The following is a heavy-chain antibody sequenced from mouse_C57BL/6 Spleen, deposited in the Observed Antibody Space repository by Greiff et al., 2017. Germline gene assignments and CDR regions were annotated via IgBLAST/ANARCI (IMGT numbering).Heavy chain of an antibody. J-gene: IGHJ1*03. D-gene: IGHD1-1*01. CDR3: ARDYYGSRRDWYFDV. Sequence: QVQLQQSGAELVKPGASVKMSCKASGYTFTTYPIEWMKQNHGKSLEWIGNFHPYNDDTKYNEKFKGKATLTVEKSSSTVYLELSRLTSDDSAVYYCARDYYGSRRDWYFDVWGTGTTVTVSS. V-gene: IGHV1-47*01. CDR1: GYTFTTYP. CDR2: FHPYNDDT.